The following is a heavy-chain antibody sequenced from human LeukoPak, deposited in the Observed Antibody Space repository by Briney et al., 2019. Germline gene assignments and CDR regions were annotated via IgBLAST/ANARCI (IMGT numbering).Heavy chain of an antibody. Sequence: PSETLSLTCIVSGDSISGYYWTWIRQPPGKGLEWIGYISFTGSTNYNPSLKSRVTISLDTSKNQFSLKLSSVTAADTAVYYCARDLSGRGKIDYWGQGTLVTVSS. D-gene: IGHD2-15*01. CDR1: GDSISGYY. CDR3: ARDLSGRGKIDY. J-gene: IGHJ4*02. V-gene: IGHV4-59*01. CDR2: ISFTGST.